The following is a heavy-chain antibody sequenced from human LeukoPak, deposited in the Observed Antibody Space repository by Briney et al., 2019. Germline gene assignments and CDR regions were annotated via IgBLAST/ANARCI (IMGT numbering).Heavy chain of an antibody. V-gene: IGHV4-4*07. CDR1: GVSISSYY. J-gene: IGHJ5*02. CDR2: IYTSGST. D-gene: IGHD1-26*01. CDR3: ARDHYPRYNWFDP. Sequence: PSETLSLTCTVSGVSISSYYWTWIRQSAGKGLEWIGRIYTSGSTYYNPSLKSRVTISVDTSKNQFSLKLSSVTAADTAVYYCARDHYPRYNWFDPWGQGTLVTVSS.